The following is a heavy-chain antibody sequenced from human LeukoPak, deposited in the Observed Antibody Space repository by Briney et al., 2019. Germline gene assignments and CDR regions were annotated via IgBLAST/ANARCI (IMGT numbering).Heavy chain of an antibody. J-gene: IGHJ6*03. V-gene: IGHV4-34*01. Sequence: SETLSLTCAVYGGSFSVSYWTWIRQRPGKGLEWIGEIHHSGTTNFNPSLQRRVSISVDTAKNQFFLRVASMTAADTALYYCARGRKVSGVRRINWARHENYFFYYIDVWGKGTSVSVSS. D-gene: IGHD1-14*01. CDR2: IHHSGTT. CDR1: GGSFSVSY. CDR3: ARGRKVSGVRRINWARHENYFFYYIDV.